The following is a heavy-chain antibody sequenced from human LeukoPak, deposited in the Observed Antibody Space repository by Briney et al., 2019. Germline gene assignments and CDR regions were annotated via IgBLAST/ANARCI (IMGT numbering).Heavy chain of an antibody. Sequence: SETLSLTCTVSGGSISSAYWSWIRQPPGKGLEWIGFIYYSGNTNYNPSLQSRVNISVDTSKNQFFLRLTSVTAADTAVYYCARVGAVSGSIIDYWGQGTLVTVSS. CDR1: GGSISSAY. CDR2: IYYSGNT. V-gene: IGHV4-59*01. J-gene: IGHJ4*02. CDR3: ARVGAVSGSIIDY. D-gene: IGHD3-16*01.